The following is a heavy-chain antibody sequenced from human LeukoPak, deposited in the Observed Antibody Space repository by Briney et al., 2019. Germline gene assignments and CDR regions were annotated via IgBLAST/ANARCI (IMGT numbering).Heavy chain of an antibody. Sequence: GGSLRLSCAASGFTFSSYAMSWVRQAPGKGLEWVSAISGSGGSTYYAYSVKGRFTISRDNSKNTLYLQMNSLRAEDTAVYYCAKAPVTTCRGAYCYPFDYWGQGTLVTVSS. J-gene: IGHJ4*02. CDR3: AKAPVTTCRGAYCYPFDY. CDR2: ISGSGGST. CDR1: GFTFSSYA. D-gene: IGHD2-21*01. V-gene: IGHV3-23*01.